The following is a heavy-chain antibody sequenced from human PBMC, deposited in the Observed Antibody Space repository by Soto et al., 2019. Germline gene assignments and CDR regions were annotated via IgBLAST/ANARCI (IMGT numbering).Heavy chain of an antibody. CDR3: ARDYYRFNSGYGFIMDV. Sequence: GGSLRLSCAASGFTFSSYAMHWVRQAPGKGLEWVAVISYDGSNKYYADSVKGRFTISRDNSKSTLYLQMNSLRAEDTAVYYCARDYYRFNSGYGFIMDVWGQGTTVTVSS. J-gene: IGHJ6*02. CDR2: ISYDGSNK. CDR1: GFTFSSYA. D-gene: IGHD5-12*01. V-gene: IGHV3-30-3*01.